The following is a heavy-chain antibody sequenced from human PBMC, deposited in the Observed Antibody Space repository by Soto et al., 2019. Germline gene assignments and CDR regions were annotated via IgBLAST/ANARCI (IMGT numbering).Heavy chain of an antibody. D-gene: IGHD5-18*01. V-gene: IGHV4-31*03. Sequence: SETLSLTCTVSGGSISSGGYYWSWIRQHPGKGLEWIGYIYYSGSTYYNPSLKSRVTISVDTSKNQFSLKLSSVTAADTAVYYCARDRGARGYSSRDYGMDVWGQGTTVTVSS. CDR3: ARDRGARGYSSRDYGMDV. CDR1: GGSISSGGYY. J-gene: IGHJ6*02. CDR2: IYYSGST.